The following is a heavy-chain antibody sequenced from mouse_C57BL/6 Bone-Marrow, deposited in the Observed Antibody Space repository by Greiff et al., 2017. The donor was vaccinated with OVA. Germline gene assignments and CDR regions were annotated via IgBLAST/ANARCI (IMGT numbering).Heavy chain of an antibody. V-gene: IGHV1-81*01. CDR1: GYTFTSYG. CDR3: ARYYYYGSSWYFDV. J-gene: IGHJ1*03. Sequence: QVQLQQSGAELARPGASVKLSCKASGYTFTSYGISWVKQRTGQGLEWIGEIYPRSGNTYYNEKFKGKATLTADKSSSTAYMELRSLTSEDSAVYVCARYYYYGSSWYFDVWGTGTTVTVSS. CDR2: IYPRSGNT. D-gene: IGHD1-1*01.